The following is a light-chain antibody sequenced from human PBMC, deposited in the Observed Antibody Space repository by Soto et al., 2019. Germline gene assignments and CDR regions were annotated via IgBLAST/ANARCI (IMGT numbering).Light chain of an antibody. V-gene: IGKV3D-15*01. J-gene: IGKJ4*01. CDR1: QGVTTN. CDR2: DVA. Sequence: EIIMTQSPGTLSVSPGERATLSCRAAQGVTTNFAWYQQKSGQSPRLLIYDVANWAVGIPARFSGSGSGTDFTLTITSLQPEDFAVYYCQQLSSWPLTFGGGTRVE. CDR3: QQLSSWPLT.